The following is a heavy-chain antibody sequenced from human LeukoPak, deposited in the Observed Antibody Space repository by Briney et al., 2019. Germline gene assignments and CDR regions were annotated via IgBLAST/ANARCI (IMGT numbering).Heavy chain of an antibody. CDR3: ARLRAAGLYYYYYYMDV. D-gene: IGHD2-15*01. V-gene: IGHV3-30*02. J-gene: IGHJ6*03. Sequence: GGSLRLSCAASGFTFNSYGMHWVRRAPGKGLEWVAFIRHDGTNKYYADSVKGRFTISRDNSKNTLYLQMNSLRAEDTAVYYCARLRAAGLYYYYYYMDVWGKGTTVTVSS. CDR1: GFTFNSYG. CDR2: IRHDGTNK.